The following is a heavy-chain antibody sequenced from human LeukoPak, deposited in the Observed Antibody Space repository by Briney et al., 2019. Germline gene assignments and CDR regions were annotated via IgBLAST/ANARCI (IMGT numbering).Heavy chain of an antibody. V-gene: IGHV3-48*02. D-gene: IGHD3-22*01. CDR1: GFTFSRYS. J-gene: IGHJ2*01. CDR3: AKNRDRGVPTYYYDSSGSSHFDL. Sequence: GGSLRLSCVGSGFTFSRYSMNWVRQAPGKGLEWVAYITSTSSTIYYADSVKGRFTISRDNAKNSLYLQMNSLRDEDTAVYYCAKNRDRGVPTYYYDSSGSSHFDLWGRGTLVTVSS. CDR2: ITSTSSTI.